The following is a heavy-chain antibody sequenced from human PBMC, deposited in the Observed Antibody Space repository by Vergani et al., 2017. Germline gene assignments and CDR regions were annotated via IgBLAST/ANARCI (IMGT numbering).Heavy chain of an antibody. CDR2: INPSGGST. D-gene: IGHD1-26*01. Sequence: QVQLVQSGAEVKKPGASVKVSCKASGYTFTGYYMHWVRQAPGQGLEWMGWINPSGGSTSYAQKFQGGVTMTRDTSTSTVYMELSSLRSEDTAVYYCARDNSGATAENDAFDIWGQGTMVTVSS. J-gene: IGHJ3*02. CDR1: GYTFTGYY. V-gene: IGHV1-46*01. CDR3: ARDNSGATAENDAFDI.